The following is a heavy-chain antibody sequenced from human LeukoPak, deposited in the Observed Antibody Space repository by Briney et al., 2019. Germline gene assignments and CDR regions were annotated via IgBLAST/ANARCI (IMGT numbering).Heavy chain of an antibody. CDR1: GYTFTGYY. CDR2: INPNSGGT. D-gene: IGHD6-19*01. CDR3: ARFGDGEWLVRTEGDY. V-gene: IGHV1-2*02. J-gene: IGHJ4*02. Sequence: ASVKVSCKASGYTFTGYYMHWVRQAPGQGLEWMGWINPNSGGTNYAQKFQGRVTMTRDTSISTAYMELSRLRSDGTAVYYCARFGDGEWLVRTEGDYWGQGTLVTVSS.